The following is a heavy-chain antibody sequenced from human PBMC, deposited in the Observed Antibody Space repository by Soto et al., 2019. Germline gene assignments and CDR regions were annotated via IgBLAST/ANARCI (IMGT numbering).Heavy chain of an antibody. CDR3: AKEMFPQTVLDSSSPWGDY. CDR1: GYTFITYA. CDR2: INAGNGNT. V-gene: IGHV1-3*01. J-gene: IGHJ4*02. D-gene: IGHD3-22*01. Sequence: ASVKVSCKASGYTFITYAMHWVRQAPGQRLEWMGWINAGNGNTKYSQKFQGRVSITRDTSASTAYMELSSLRSEDTAVYYCAKEMFPQTVLDSSSPWGDYWGPGTLVTVSS.